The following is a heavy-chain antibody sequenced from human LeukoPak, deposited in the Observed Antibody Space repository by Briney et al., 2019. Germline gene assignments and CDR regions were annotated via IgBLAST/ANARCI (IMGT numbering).Heavy chain of an antibody. V-gene: IGHV1-46*01. D-gene: IGHD4-17*01. Sequence: ASVNVSCKASGYTFLNFYMHWVRQAPGQGPEWMGLINPKSDITIFAQKFQDRITVTRDASANTVYMELSSLRFADTAVYYCARSLGEVDYGDFVAKYFFDNWGQGTLVTVSS. CDR2: INPKSDIT. CDR1: GYTFLNFY. CDR3: ARSLGEVDYGDFVAKYFFDN. J-gene: IGHJ4*02.